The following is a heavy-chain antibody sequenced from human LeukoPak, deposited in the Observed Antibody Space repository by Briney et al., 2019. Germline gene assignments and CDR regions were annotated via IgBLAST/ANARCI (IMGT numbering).Heavy chain of an antibody. D-gene: IGHD4-23*01. CDR3: ARARVVEPFDY. V-gene: IGHV4-61*02. Sequence: SQTLSLTCTVSGGSISRGSYYWNWIRQPAGKGLEWIGRIYTSGSTTYNPSFKSRVTISLDTSKTHFSLKLTSVPAADTAVYYCARARVVEPFDYWGQGTLVTVSS. J-gene: IGHJ4*02. CDR1: GGSISRGSYY. CDR2: IYTSGST.